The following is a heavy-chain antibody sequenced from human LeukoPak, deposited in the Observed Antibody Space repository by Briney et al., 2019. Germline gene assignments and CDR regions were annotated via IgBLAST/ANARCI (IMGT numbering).Heavy chain of an antibody. D-gene: IGHD2-2*01. Sequence: PSETLSLTCAVYGGSFSGYYWSWICQPPGKGLEWIGEINHSGSTNYNPSLKSRVTISVDTSKNQFSLKLSSVTAADTAVYYCASDASTSLGYNWFDPWGQGTLVTVSS. J-gene: IGHJ5*02. V-gene: IGHV4-34*01. CDR1: GGSFSGYY. CDR2: INHSGST. CDR3: ASDASTSLGYNWFDP.